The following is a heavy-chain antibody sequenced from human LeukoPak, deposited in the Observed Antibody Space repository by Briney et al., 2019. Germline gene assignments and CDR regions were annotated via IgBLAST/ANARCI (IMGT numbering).Heavy chain of an antibody. J-gene: IGHJ6*02. CDR1: GFTFSTYT. CDR3: ARRTLSTLPYALDV. D-gene: IGHD2/OR15-2a*01. CDR2: IRSTGSTI. V-gene: IGHV3-48*01. Sequence: GGSLRLSCAASGFTFSTYTMNWVRQAPGKGLEWVSYIRSTGSTIYYADSVKGRFTISRDTVNNLLFLQMNSLRAEDTAVYYCARRTLSTLPYALDVWGQGTTVTVSS.